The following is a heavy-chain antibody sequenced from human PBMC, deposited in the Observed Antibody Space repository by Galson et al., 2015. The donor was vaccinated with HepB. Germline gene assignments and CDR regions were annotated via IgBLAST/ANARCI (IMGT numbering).Heavy chain of an antibody. CDR3: ARDANYDYVWGPPSDAFDI. V-gene: IGHV3-33*01. J-gene: IGHJ3*02. CDR1: GFSFSSYA. Sequence: SLRLSCAASGFSFSSYAIHWVRQAPGKGLEWVAVIWYDGTTKSYADSVKGRFTISRDNSKSIVYLQMNSLRIEDTAVFYCARDANYDYVWGPPSDAFDIWGQGTMVTVSS. D-gene: IGHD3-16*01. CDR2: IWYDGTTK.